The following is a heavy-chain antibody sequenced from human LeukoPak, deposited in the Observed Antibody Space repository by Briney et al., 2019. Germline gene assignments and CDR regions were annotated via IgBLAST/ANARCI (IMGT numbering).Heavy chain of an antibody. V-gene: IGHV4-34*01. CDR2: INHSEST. CDR1: GGSFSGYY. Sequence: SETLSLTCAVYGGSFSGYYWSWIRQPPGKGLEWIGEINHSESTNYNPSLMSRVTISVDTSKNQFSLKLSSVTAADTAVYYCARGRVSGSYYGYYYYYYMDVWGKGTTVTVSS. CDR3: ARGRVSGSYYGYYYYYYMDV. J-gene: IGHJ6*03. D-gene: IGHD1-26*01.